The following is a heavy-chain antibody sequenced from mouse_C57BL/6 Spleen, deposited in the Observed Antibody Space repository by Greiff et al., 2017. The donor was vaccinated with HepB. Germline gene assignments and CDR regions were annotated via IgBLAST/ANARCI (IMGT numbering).Heavy chain of an antibody. V-gene: IGHV5-17*01. CDR2: ISSGSSTI. D-gene: IGHD1-1*01. J-gene: IGHJ1*03. CDR1: GFTFSDYG. Sequence: EVQRVESGGGLVKPGGSLKLSCAASGFTFSDYGMHWVRQAPEKGLEWVAYISSGSSTIYYADTVKGRFTISGDNAKNTLFLHMTSLRSEDTAMYYCASIGGGSSCDWYFDVWGTGTTVTVSS. CDR3: ASIGGGSSCDWYFDV.